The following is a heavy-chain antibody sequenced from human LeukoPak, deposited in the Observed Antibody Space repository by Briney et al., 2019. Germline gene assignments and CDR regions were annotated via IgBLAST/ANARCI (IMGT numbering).Heavy chain of an antibody. Sequence: SETLSLTCSVSGGSINNDYWWGWVRQSPGKGLEWIGEIYDNGESNYNPSLKSRVTISLDKSKNQFSLKLSSVTAADTAVYYCARGGGLRYFDWLLRYFQHWGQGTLVTVSS. V-gene: IGHV4-4*02. J-gene: IGHJ1*01. CDR3: ARGGGLRYFDWLLRYFQH. CDR1: GGSINNDYW. CDR2: IYDNGES. D-gene: IGHD3-9*01.